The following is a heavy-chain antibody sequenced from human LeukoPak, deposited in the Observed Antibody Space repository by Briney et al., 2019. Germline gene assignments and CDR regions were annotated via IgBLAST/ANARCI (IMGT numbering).Heavy chain of an antibody. CDR2: INTNTGNP. CDR1: GYSFSSYT. D-gene: IGHD6-19*01. CDR3: ARVAEYSSGWYVPFDY. Sequence: RASVKVSCKASGYSFSSYTMNWVRQAPGQGLEWMGWINTNTGNPTYAQGFTGRCVFSLDTSVSTAYLQISSLKAEDTAVYSCARVAEYSSGWYVPFDYWGQGTLVTVSS. J-gene: IGHJ4*02. V-gene: IGHV7-4-1*02.